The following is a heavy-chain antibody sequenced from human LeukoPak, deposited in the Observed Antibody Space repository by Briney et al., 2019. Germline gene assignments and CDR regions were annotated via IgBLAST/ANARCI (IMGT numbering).Heavy chain of an antibody. Sequence: ASVKVSCKASGYTFTSYDINWVRQATGQGLEWMGWMNPNSGNTGYAQKFQGRVTMTRNTSISTAYMELSSLRSEDTAVYYRARESPVGGYFDYWGQGTLVTVSS. J-gene: IGHJ4*02. CDR3: ARESPVGGYFDY. V-gene: IGHV1-8*01. CDR1: GYTFTSYD. CDR2: MNPNSGNT. D-gene: IGHD2-15*01.